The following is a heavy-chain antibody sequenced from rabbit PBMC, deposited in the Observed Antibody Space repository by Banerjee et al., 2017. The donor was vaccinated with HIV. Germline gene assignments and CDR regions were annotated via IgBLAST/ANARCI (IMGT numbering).Heavy chain of an antibody. D-gene: IGHD4-1*01. CDR1: GFSFSSGYY. J-gene: IGHJ6*01. V-gene: IGHV1S40*01. Sequence: QSLEESGGDLVKPGASLTLTCTASGFSFSSGYYMCWVRQAPGKGLEWIACIGVGSGSTYYASWAKGRFTISKTSSTTVTLQMTSLTAADTATYFCAGDPRFYLIVWGGDLWGPGTLVTVS. CDR3: AGDPRFYLIVWGGDL. CDR2: IGVGSGST.